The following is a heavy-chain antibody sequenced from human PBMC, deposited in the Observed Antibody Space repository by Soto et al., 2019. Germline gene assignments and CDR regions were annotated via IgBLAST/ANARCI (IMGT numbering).Heavy chain of an antibody. CDR1: GFTFSSYG. V-gene: IGHV3-33*01. D-gene: IGHD5-18*01. CDR3: ARDKSTARDYYYYGMDV. J-gene: IGHJ6*02. Sequence: GGSLRLSCAASGFTFSSYGMHWVRQAPGKGLEWVAVIWYDGSNKYYADSVKGRFTISRDNSKNTLYLQMNSLRAEDTAVYYCARDKSTARDYYYYGMDVWGQGTTVTVSS. CDR2: IWYDGSNK.